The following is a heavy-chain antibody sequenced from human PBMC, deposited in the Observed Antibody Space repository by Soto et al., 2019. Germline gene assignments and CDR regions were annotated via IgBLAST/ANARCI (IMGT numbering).Heavy chain of an antibody. D-gene: IGHD2-2*01. CDR2: ISSSSSTI. V-gene: IGHV3-48*01. J-gene: IGHJ5*02. Sequence: EVQLVESGGGLVQPGGSLRLSCAASGFTFSSYSMNWVRRAPGKGLEWVSYISSSSSTIYYADSVKGRFTISRDNAKNSLYLQMNSLRAEDTAVYYCAREYCSSTSCLNWFDPWGQGTLVTVSS. CDR1: GFTFSSYS. CDR3: AREYCSSTSCLNWFDP.